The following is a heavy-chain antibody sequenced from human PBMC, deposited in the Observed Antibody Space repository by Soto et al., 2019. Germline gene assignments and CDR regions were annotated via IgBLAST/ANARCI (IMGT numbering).Heavy chain of an antibody. CDR3: ARVGQGQYYFDH. CDR1: GFTFSSYW. V-gene: IGHV3-74*01. Sequence: EVQLVESGGGLVQPGGSLRLSCAGSGFTFSSYWMHWVRQTPGEGLVWVSRISPDGSKTSYADSVRGRFTISRDNAENTLYLQMNSLRAEDTAVYYCARVGQGQYYFDHCGQGILVTVSS. J-gene: IGHJ4*02. CDR2: ISPDGSKT.